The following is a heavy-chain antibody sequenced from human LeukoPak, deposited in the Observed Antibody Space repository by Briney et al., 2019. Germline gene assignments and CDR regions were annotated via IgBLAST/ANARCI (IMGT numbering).Heavy chain of an antibody. Sequence: PGGSLRLSCVASGFTFSSYWMSWVRQAPGKGLEWVANIKQDGSEKYYVDSVKGRFTISRDNAKDSLYLQMNSLRAEDTAVYYCARLYSYATRYFDYWGQGTLVTVSS. CDR2: IKQDGSEK. J-gene: IGHJ4*02. CDR3: ARLYSYATRYFDY. CDR1: GFTFSSYW. D-gene: IGHD5-18*01. V-gene: IGHV3-7*01.